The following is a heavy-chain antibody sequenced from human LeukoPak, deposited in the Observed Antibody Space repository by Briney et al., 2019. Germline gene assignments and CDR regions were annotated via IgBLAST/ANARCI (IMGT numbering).Heavy chain of an antibody. J-gene: IGHJ5*02. D-gene: IGHD2-15*01. CDR2: ISGSGGST. V-gene: IGHV3-23*01. CDR1: GFTFSSYS. CDR3: ARGNLGYCSGGSCWNWFDP. Sequence: PGGSLRLSCAASGFTFSSYSMNWVRQAPGKGLEWVSAISGSGGSTYYADSVKGRFTISRDNSKNTLYLQMNSLRAEDTAVYYCARGNLGYCSGGSCWNWFDPWGQGTLVTVSS.